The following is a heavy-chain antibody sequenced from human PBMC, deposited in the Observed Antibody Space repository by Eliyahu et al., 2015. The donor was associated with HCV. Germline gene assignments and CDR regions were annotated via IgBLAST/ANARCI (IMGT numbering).Heavy chain of an antibody. Sequence: VQLLESGGGLVQPGGSLRLSCEASGLTFYSYAMSWVRQAPGKGLEWVSLIGGGGRSTYYADSVKGRFIISRDNSXNTLFLQMNSLRPQDTATYYCAKAPNGYNWYFDLWGQGTLVTVSP. D-gene: IGHD5-24*01. J-gene: IGHJ2*01. V-gene: IGHV3-23*01. CDR1: GLTFYSYA. CDR3: AKAPNGYNWYFDL. CDR2: IGGGGRST.